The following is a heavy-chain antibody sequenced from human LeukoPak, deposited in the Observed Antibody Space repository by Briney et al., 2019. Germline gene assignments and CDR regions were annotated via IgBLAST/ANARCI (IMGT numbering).Heavy chain of an antibody. CDR2: IRSKANSFVK. V-gene: IGHV3-73*01. D-gene: IGHD6-19*01. CDR1: GFAFSGSA. Sequence: GGSLRLSCAASGFAFSGSAIHWVRQASGKGLEWVGRIRSKANSFVKTYAASLEGRFTISRDNSKNTLYLQMNSLRAEDTAVYYCAKDRIAVAAVESAYFDYWGQGTLVTVSS. CDR3: AKDRIAVAAVESAYFDY. J-gene: IGHJ4*02.